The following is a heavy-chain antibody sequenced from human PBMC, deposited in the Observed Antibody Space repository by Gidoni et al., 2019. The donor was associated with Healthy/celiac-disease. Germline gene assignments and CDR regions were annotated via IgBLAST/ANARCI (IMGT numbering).Heavy chain of an antibody. D-gene: IGHD2-8*01. CDR3: ARVPGGNGFFDY. J-gene: IGHJ4*02. CDR2: IYYSGST. CDR1: GGSISSYY. V-gene: IGHV4-59*01. Sequence: QVQLQESGPGLVKPSETLSLTCTVSGGSISSYYWSWIRQPPGKGLEWIGYIYYSGSTNYTPSLKSRVTISVDTSKNQFSLKLSSVTAADTAVYYCARVPGGNGFFDYWGQGTLVTVSS.